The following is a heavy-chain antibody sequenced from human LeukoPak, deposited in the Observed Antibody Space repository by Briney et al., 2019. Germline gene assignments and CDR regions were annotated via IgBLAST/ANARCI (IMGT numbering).Heavy chain of an antibody. CDR2: ISHSGST. CDR3: ARGTAGYSSGWKRENWFDP. Sequence: SETLSLTCAVYGGSFSGYYWSWIRQPPGKGLEWIGEISHSGSTNYNPSLKSRVTISVDTSKNQFSLKLSSVTAADTAVYYCARGTAGYSSGWKRENWFDPWGQGTLVTVSS. J-gene: IGHJ5*02. CDR1: GGSFSGYY. D-gene: IGHD6-19*01. V-gene: IGHV4-34*01.